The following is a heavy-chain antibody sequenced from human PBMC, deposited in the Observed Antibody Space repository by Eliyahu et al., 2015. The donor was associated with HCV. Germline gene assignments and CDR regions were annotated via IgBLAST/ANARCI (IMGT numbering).Heavy chain of an antibody. CDR1: GFXFSNYN. D-gene: IGHD5-24*01. V-gene: IGHV3-48*01. Sequence: EVQLVESGGGLVQPGXSVRLSCAASGFXFSNYNMNWVRQAPGKGLEWISYISSSGTTIYYADSVKGRFTISRDNAQNSLYLQMNSLRGEDTALYYCARGRDGYNRIDYWGQGTLVTVSS. CDR3: ARGRDGYNRIDY. J-gene: IGHJ4*02. CDR2: ISSSGTTI.